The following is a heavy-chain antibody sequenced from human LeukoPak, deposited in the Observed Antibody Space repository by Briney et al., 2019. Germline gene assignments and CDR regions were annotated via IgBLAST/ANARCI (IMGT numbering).Heavy chain of an antibody. D-gene: IGHD5-12*01. CDR3: ARGQVRSGYGEHGC. Sequence: GRSLRLSCAASGFTFSSYAMHWVRQAPGKGLEWVSVISYDGSKKYYADSVQGRFTISRDDSKNTLYLQMNSLRVEDTAVYYCARGQVRSGYGEHGCWGQGTLVTVSS. CDR1: GFTFSSYA. J-gene: IGHJ4*02. CDR2: ISYDGSKK. V-gene: IGHV3-30*04.